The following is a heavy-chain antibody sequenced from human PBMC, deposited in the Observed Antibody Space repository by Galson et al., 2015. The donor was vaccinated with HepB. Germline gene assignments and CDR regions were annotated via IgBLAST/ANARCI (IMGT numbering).Heavy chain of an antibody. D-gene: IGHD6-13*01. CDR2: IYYSGTT. J-gene: IGHJ5*02. V-gene: IGHV4-30-4*07. CDR1: GGSISSGDYS. CDR3: ARYGIAAAGTGWFDP. Sequence: TLSLTCAVSGGSISSGDYSWSWIRQSPGKGLEWIGYIYYSGTTYYNPSLKSRVTISVDTSKNQFSLRLSSVTAADTAVYYCARYGIAAAGTGWFDPWGQGTLVTVSS.